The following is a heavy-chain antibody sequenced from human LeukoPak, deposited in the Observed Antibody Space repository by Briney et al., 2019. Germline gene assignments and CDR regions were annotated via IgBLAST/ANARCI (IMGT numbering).Heavy chain of an antibody. CDR1: GGTFSSYA. Sequence: ASVKLSCKASGGTFSSYAISWVRQAPGQGLEWMGGIIPIFGTANYAQKFQERVTITRDMSTSTAYMELSSLRSEDTAVYYCAAGEPSRDYYDSSGYSLFDYWGQGTLVTVSS. D-gene: IGHD3-22*01. CDR3: AAGEPSRDYYDSSGYSLFDY. CDR2: IIPIFGTA. V-gene: IGHV1-69*05. J-gene: IGHJ4*02.